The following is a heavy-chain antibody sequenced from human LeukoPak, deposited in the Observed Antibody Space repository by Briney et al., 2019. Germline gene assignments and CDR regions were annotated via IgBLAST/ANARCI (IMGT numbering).Heavy chain of an antibody. J-gene: IGHJ4*02. CDR2: ITASGDST. CDR3: AREYGHTYGYVFFDY. Sequence: GGSLRLSCAGSGLPFSSYPISWVRQPPGKGLEWVSAITASGDSTYSADSVKGRFTISRDNSKNTLYLQMNRLRAEDTAVYYCAREYGHTYGYVFFDYWGQGTLVTVSS. V-gene: IGHV3-23*01. CDR1: GLPFSSYP. D-gene: IGHD5-18*01.